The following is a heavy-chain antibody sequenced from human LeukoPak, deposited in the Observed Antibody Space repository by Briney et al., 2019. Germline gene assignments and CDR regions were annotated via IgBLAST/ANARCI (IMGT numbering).Heavy chain of an antibody. Sequence: AASVKVSCKASGYTFTSYGISWVRQAPGQGLEWMGWISAYNGNTNYAQKLQGRVTMTTDTSTSTAYMELRSLRSDDTAVYYCARDRSWRPCIAAAGTCSPYNWFDPWGQGTLVTVSS. CDR1: GYTFTSYG. D-gene: IGHD6-13*01. CDR3: ARDRSWRPCIAAAGTCSPYNWFDP. V-gene: IGHV1-18*01. J-gene: IGHJ5*02. CDR2: ISAYNGNT.